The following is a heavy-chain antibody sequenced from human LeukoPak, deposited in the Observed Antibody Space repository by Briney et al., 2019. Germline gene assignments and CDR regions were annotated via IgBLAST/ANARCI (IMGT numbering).Heavy chain of an antibody. CDR2: IYYSGST. CDR1: GGSISSGGYY. Sequence: SETLSLTCTVSGGSISSGGYYWSWIRQHPGKGLEWIGYIYYSGSTYYNPSLKSRVTISVDTSKNQFSLKLSSVTAADTAVYYCARSWLGYSSSSGIWGQGTLVTVSS. D-gene: IGHD6-6*01. CDR3: ARSWLGYSSSSGI. J-gene: IGHJ4*02. V-gene: IGHV4-31*03.